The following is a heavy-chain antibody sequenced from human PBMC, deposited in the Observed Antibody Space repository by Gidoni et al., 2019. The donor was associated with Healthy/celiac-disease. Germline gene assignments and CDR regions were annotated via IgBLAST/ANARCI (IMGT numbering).Heavy chain of an antibody. V-gene: IGHV3-30-3*01. CDR3: ARDFGVDTALDY. J-gene: IGHJ4*02. D-gene: IGHD5-18*01. Sequence: QVQLVESGGGVVQPGRSLRLSCAASGITFSSYAMHLVRQAPGKGLEWVAVISYDGSNKYYAYSVKGRFTISRDNSKNTLYLQMNSLRAEDTAVYYCARDFGVDTALDYWGQGTLVTVS. CDR1: GITFSSYA. CDR2: ISYDGSNK.